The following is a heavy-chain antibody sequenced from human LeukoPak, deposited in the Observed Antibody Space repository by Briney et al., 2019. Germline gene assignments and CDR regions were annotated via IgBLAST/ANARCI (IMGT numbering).Heavy chain of an antibody. J-gene: IGHJ5*02. D-gene: IGHD3-10*01. V-gene: IGHV3-7*01. CDR2: IKQDGSEQ. Sequence: GGSLRLSCTASGFTFNNYWMSWIRQAPGKGLEWVANIKQDGSEQYYVDSVKGRFTISRDNAKNSLYLQMSSLRADDAALYYCTRGARLGELYSWFDPWGLGTLVTVSS. CDR1: GFTFNNYW. CDR3: TRGARLGELYSWFDP.